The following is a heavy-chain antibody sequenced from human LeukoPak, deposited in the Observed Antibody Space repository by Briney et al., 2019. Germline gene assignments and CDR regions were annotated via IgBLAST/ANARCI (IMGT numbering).Heavy chain of an antibody. D-gene: IGHD3-10*01. CDR2: ISSSSSYI. CDR3: ARAPGPASMDV. CDR1: GFTFSSYS. Sequence: GGSLRLSCAASGFTFSSYSMNWVRQAPGKGREWVSSISSSSSYIYYADSVKGRFTISRDNAKNSLYLQMNSLRAEDTAVYYCARAPGPASMDVWGKGTTVTVSS. V-gene: IGHV3-21*01. J-gene: IGHJ6*03.